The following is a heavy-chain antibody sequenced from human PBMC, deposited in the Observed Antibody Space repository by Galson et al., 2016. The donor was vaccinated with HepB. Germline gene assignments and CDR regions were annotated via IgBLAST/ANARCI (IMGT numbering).Heavy chain of an antibody. CDR3: ARERRGNSGFYYFDY. J-gene: IGHJ4*02. Sequence: SLRLSCAASGLSLSDYWMIWVRQAPGKGLEWVANINQDGSQTNYGDSVKGRFTISRDNVKNSLYLQMNSLRAEDTAVYFCARERRGNSGFYYFDYWDQGTLVTVSS. CDR2: INQDGSQT. D-gene: IGHD2/OR15-2a*01. CDR1: GLSLSDYW. V-gene: IGHV3-7*01.